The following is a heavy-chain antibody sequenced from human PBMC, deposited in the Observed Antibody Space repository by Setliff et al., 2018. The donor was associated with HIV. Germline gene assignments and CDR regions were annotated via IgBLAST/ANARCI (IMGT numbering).Heavy chain of an antibody. J-gene: IGHJ4*03. Sequence: SVKVSCKASGDTFSSYAISWVRQAPGQGLEWMGGIIPILGIANYAQKFQDRVTITADKSTDTAYMELSSLRSEDTAVYYCAKDGISGGAYPPYYFDYWGKGTTVTVSS. D-gene: IGHD2-15*01. CDR1: GDTFSSYA. V-gene: IGHV1-69*10. CDR3: AKDGISGGAYPPYYFDY. CDR2: IIPILGIA.